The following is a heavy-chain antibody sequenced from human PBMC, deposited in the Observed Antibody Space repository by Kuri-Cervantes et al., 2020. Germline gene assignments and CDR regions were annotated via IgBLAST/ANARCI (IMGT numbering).Heavy chain of an antibody. D-gene: IGHD4-11*01. J-gene: IGHJ4*02. CDR2: IDSGSYTM. V-gene: IGHV3-48*02. Sequence: GGSLRPSCAASGFTFSSYAMSWVRQAPGKGLEWVSYIDSGSYTMYYADSVKGRFTISRDNAKNSLFLQMNSLRDEDTAIYYCARDIYNFDYWGQGTLVTVSS. CDR1: GFTFSSYA. CDR3: ARDIYNFDY.